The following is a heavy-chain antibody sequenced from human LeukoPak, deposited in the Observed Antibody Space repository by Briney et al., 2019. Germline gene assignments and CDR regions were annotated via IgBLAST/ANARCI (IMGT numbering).Heavy chain of an antibody. J-gene: IGHJ6*02. CDR3: ARDLYQYCSGGSCYGMDV. CDR1: GLTFSSSW. Sequence: PGGSLRLSCAVSGLTFSSSWMDWVRQAPGKGLEWVASINPDGNKKYSADSVKGRFTISRDNAENSLYLQMNSLRVEDTAFYYCARDLYQYCSGGSCYGMDVWGQGTTVTVSS. CDR2: INPDGNKK. D-gene: IGHD2-15*01. V-gene: IGHV3-7*01.